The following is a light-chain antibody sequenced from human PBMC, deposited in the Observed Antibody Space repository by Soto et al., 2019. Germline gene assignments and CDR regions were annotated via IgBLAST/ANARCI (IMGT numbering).Light chain of an antibody. CDR1: QSVSSSS. V-gene: IGKV3-20*01. Sequence: EIVLTQSPGTLSLSPGERATLSCRASQSVSSSSLAWYQQKPGQAPRVLIFDTSRRATGVPDRFSGSGSGTDFTLTISRLEPDDFAVYYCQQYGSSQFTFGPGTKVDIK. J-gene: IGKJ3*01. CDR3: QQYGSSQFT. CDR2: DTS.